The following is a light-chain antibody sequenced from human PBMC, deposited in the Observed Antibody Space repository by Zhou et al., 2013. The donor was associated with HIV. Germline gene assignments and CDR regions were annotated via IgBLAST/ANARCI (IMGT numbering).Light chain of an antibody. CDR2: GAS. V-gene: IGKV3-20*01. CDR1: QTLNDNY. CDR3: QQYGSSPYT. J-gene: IGKJ2*01. Sequence: DIVLTQSPGTLSFSPGERATLSCRASQTLNDNYLAWYQQRPGQAPRLLIYGASSRATAIPDRISGSGSGTDFTLTIRRLEPEDFAVYYCQQYGSSPYTFGQGTKLDIK.